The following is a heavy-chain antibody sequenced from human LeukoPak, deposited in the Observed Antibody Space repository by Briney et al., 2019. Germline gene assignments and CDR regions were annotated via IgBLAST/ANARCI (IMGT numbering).Heavy chain of an antibody. D-gene: IGHD2-15*01. J-gene: IGHJ4*02. V-gene: IGHV5-51*01. CDR2: IFPGVSDT. CDR1: GYSFTSYW. CDR3: ARGDCSGGSCYIIDY. Sequence: GASLKISGKGSGYSFTSYWFGWVGQMPGKGLGWMGIIFPGVSDTGCSPCFQGQVTISADKSISTAYRQWSSLKASDTAMYYCARGDCSGGSCYIIDYWGQGTLVTVSS.